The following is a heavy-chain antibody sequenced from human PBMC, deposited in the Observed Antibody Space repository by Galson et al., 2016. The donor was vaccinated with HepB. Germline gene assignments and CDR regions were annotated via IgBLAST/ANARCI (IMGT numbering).Heavy chain of an antibody. CDR2: ISPIFGTA. D-gene: IGHD3-10*01. CDR3: AGAGRYGSGSYHFDY. V-gene: IGHV1-69*13. J-gene: IGHJ4*02. Sequence: SVKVSCKASGGTFTSYAISWVRQAPGQGLEWMGGISPIFGTAKYAQRFQGRVTITADESTSTAYMELNSLRFEDTAVYYCAGAGRYGSGSYHFDYWGQGTLVTVST. CDR1: GGTFTSYA.